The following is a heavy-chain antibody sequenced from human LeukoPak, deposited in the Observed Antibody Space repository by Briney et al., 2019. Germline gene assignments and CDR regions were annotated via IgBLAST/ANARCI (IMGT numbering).Heavy chain of an antibody. J-gene: IGHJ3*01. CDR3: ARGLESSPIVDAFDL. D-gene: IGHD1-26*01. CDR1: GFTFIDHY. V-gene: IGHV3-11*01. Sequence: GGSLRLSCTASGFTFIDHYMSWIRQAPGQGLEWLSYISGSGGTINYADSVKGRFTISRDNAKKSLSLQMNSLRAEDTAVYYCARGLESSPIVDAFDLWGQGTSVTVSS. CDR2: ISGSGGTI.